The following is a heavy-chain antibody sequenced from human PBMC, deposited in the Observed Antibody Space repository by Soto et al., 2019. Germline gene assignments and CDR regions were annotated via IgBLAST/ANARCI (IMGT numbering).Heavy chain of an antibody. CDR2: ISGSGGST. V-gene: IGHV3-23*01. CDR1: GFTFSSYA. CDR3: AKDYEYCSSTSCPNYYYGMDV. J-gene: IGHJ6*02. D-gene: IGHD2-2*01. Sequence: GGSLRLSCAASGFTFSSYAMSWVRQAPGKGLEWVSAISGSGGSTYYADSVKGRFTISRDNSKNTLYLQMNSLRAEDTAVYYCAKDYEYCSSTSCPNYYYGMDVWGQGTTVTVSS.